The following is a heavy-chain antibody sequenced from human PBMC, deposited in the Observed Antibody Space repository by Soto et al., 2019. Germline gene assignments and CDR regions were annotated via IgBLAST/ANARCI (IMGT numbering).Heavy chain of an antibody. Sequence: PGGSLRLSCAASGFTFSSFHMNWVRQAPGRGLEWVAYITSSSDTIYYSDSVKGRFTISRDNGKNSLFLQMNSLRDEDTAVYYCARVVVVIPPGYYYAMDVRGQGTTVTVSS. V-gene: IGHV3-48*02. J-gene: IGHJ6*02. CDR3: ARVVVVIPPGYYYAMDV. CDR2: ITSSSDTI. D-gene: IGHD3-22*01. CDR1: GFTFSSFH.